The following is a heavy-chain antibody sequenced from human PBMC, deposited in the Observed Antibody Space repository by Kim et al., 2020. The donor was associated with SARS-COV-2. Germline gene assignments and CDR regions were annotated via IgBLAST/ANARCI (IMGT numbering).Heavy chain of an antibody. J-gene: IGHJ4*02. D-gene: IGHD2-8*02. Sequence: SEKLYVDPVKGRFTISRDNAKKSLYLQMNSLRAEDTAMYYCARNHWYYFDYWGQGTLVTVSS. CDR2: SEK. CDR3: ARNHWYYFDY. V-gene: IGHV3-7*03.